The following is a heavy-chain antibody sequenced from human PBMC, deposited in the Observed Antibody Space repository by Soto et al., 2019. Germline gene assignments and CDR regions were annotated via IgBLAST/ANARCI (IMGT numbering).Heavy chain of an antibody. CDR2: INWNGGST. CDR1: GFTFDDYG. D-gene: IGHD3-3*01. J-gene: IGHJ4*02. V-gene: IGHV3-20*04. CDR3: ARDKRDLRFLEWSYYFDY. Sequence: PGGSLRLSCAASGFTFDDYGMSWVRQAPGKGLEWVSGINWNGGSTGYADSVKGRFTISRDNAKNSLYLQMNSLRAEDTALYYCARDKRDLRFLEWSYYFDYWGLGTLVTVSS.